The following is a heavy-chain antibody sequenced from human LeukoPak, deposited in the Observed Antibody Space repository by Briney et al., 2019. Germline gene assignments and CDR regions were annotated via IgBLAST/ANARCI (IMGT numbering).Heavy chain of an antibody. J-gene: IGHJ5*02. V-gene: IGHV4-30-4*01. D-gene: IGHD2-2*01. CDR1: GGSISSGDYS. Sequence: SETLSLTCTVSGGSISSGDYSWSWIRQPPGKGLEWIGYIYYSGSPYYNPSLKSRVTISVDTSKNQFSLKLSSVTAADTAVYYCARSQLQGGWFDPWGQGTLVTVSS. CDR3: ARSQLQGGWFDP. CDR2: IYYSGSP.